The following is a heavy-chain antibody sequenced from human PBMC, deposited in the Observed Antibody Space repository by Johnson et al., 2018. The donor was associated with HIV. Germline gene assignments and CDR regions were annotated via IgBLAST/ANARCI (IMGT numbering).Heavy chain of an antibody. V-gene: IGHV3-30*02. D-gene: IGHD6-6*01. CDR3: AKFGIAARPRAFDI. CDR2: IRYDGSNK. CDR1: GFTFSSYG. Sequence: QVQLVESGGGVVQPGGSLRLSCAASGFTFSSYGMHWVRQAPGKGLEWVAFIRYDGSNKYYADSVKGRFTISRDNSKNTLYLQMNSLRAEDTAVYYCAKFGIAARPRAFDIWGQGTMVTVSS. J-gene: IGHJ3*02.